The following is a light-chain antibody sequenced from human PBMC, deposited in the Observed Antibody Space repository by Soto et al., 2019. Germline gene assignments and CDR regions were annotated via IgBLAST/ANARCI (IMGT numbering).Light chain of an antibody. CDR3: QQSYSTPPLT. V-gene: IGKV1-39*01. J-gene: IGKJ4*01. CDR1: QSISNY. CDR2: AAS. Sequence: DIQMTQSPSSLSASVGDRVTITCRASQSISNYLNWYQQKPGKAPKLLIYAASSLQSSVPSRFSGSGSGTDSTLTICSLQPEDFATYYCQQSYSTPPLTFGGGTKVEIK.